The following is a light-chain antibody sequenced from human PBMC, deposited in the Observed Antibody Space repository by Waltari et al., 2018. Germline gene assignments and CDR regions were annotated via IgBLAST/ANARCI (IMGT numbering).Light chain of an antibody. CDR2: DAS. J-gene: IGKJ4*01. Sequence: EIVLTQSPATLSLSPGERATLSCRASQSVSSYLAWYQQKPGQAPMRLIYDASNRATGIPARFSGSGSGTDFTLTISSLEPEDFAVYYCQQRSNWLTFGGGTKVEIK. V-gene: IGKV3-11*01. CDR1: QSVSSY. CDR3: QQRSNWLT.